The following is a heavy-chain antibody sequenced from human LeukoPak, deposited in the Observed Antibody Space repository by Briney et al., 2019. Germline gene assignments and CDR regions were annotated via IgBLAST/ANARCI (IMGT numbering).Heavy chain of an antibody. V-gene: IGHV4-39*01. CDR1: GGSISSSSYY. CDR3: ARPYGDNYYGMDV. Sequence: SETLSHTCTVSGGSISSSSYYWGWIRQPPGKGLEWIGSIYYSGSTYYNPSLKSRVTISVDTSKNQFSLKLSSVTAADTAVYYCARPYGDNYYGMDVWGQGTTVTVSS. J-gene: IGHJ6*02. D-gene: IGHD4-17*01. CDR2: IYYSGST.